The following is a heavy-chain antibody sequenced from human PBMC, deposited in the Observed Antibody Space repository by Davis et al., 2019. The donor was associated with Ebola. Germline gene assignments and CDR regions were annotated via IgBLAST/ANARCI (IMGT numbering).Heavy chain of an antibody. V-gene: IGHV1-18*04. CDR1: GYTFTSYY. CDR2: ISAYNGNT. D-gene: IGHD5-18*01. Sequence: ASVKVSCKASGYTFTSYYMHWVRQAPGQGLEWMGWISAYNGNTNYAQKLQGRVTMTTDTSTSTAYMELRSLRSDDTAVYYCARWIVLDTAMVSPIDYYYYYMDVWGKGTTVTVSS. J-gene: IGHJ6*03. CDR3: ARWIVLDTAMVSPIDYYYYYMDV.